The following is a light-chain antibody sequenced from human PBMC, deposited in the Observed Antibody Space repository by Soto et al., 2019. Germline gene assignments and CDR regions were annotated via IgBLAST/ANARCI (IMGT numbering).Light chain of an antibody. CDR2: KAS. CDR3: QHYNSYSEA. CDR1: QTISSW. Sequence: DLQMTQSPSTLSGSVGDRVTITCRASQTISSWLAWYQQKPGKAPKLLIYKASTLKSGVPSRFSGRGSGTEFTLTISSLQPDDFATYYCQHYNSYSEAFGQGTKVELK. V-gene: IGKV1-5*03. J-gene: IGKJ1*01.